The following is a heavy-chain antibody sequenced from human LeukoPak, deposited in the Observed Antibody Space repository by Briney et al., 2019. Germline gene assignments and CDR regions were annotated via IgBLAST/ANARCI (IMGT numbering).Heavy chain of an antibody. Sequence: SSETLSLTCTVSGGSISSYYWSWIRQPPGKGLEWIGYIYYSGSTNYNPSLKSRVTISVDTSKNQFSLKLSSVTAADTAVYYRAREYRGVNDYFDYWGQGTLVTVSS. D-gene: IGHD3-10*01. CDR1: GGSISSYY. CDR3: AREYRGVNDYFDY. V-gene: IGHV4-59*01. CDR2: IYYSGST. J-gene: IGHJ4*02.